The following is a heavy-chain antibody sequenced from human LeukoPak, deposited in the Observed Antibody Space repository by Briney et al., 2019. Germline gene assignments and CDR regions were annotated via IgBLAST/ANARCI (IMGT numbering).Heavy chain of an antibody. J-gene: IGHJ4*02. Sequence: SETLSLTCTVSGYSISSGYYWGWIRQPPGKGLEWIGSIYYSGSTYYNPSLKSRVTISVDTSKNQFSLKLSSVTAADTAVYYCARASETYYYGSGSPDYWGQGTLVTVSS. V-gene: IGHV4-38-2*02. CDR3: ARASETYYYGSGSPDY. D-gene: IGHD3-10*01. CDR1: GYSISSGYY. CDR2: IYYSGST.